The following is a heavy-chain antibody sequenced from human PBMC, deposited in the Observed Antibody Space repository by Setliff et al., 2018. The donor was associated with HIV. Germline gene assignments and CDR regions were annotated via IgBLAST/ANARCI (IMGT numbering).Heavy chain of an antibody. CDR2: INPNSGGT. J-gene: IGHJ4*02. V-gene: IGHV1-2*02. Sequence: ASVKVSCKASGYTFTGFYMHWVRQAPGQGLEWMGWINPNSGGTKYAQKFQGRVTMTRNTSISTAYMELSRLRSDDTAVYYCARPPPDDYWGQGTLVTVSS. CDR3: ARPPPDDY. CDR1: GYTFTGFY.